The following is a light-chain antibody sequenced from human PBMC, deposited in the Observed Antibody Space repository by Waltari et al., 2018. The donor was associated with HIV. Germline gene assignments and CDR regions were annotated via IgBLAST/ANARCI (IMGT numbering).Light chain of an antibody. Sequence: QTVVTQEPSLTVSPGGTVTLTCASSTGAVTSAHYASWIQQRPGQAPRALIHSTTNKRPWPPARFSASLLGGKAALTLSDVQPADEAEYYCLLYYGGPQVFGGGTKLTVL. J-gene: IGLJ3*02. CDR1: TGAVTSAHY. CDR3: LLYYGGPQV. CDR2: STT. V-gene: IGLV7-43*01.